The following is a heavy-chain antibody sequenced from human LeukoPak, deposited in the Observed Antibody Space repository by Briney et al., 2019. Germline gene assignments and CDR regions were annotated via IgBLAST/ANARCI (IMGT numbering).Heavy chain of an antibody. CDR1: GYTFTGYY. J-gene: IGHJ3*02. CDR3: ARVVTDAFDI. D-gene: IGHD5-18*01. V-gene: IGHV7-4-1*02. CDR2: INTNTGNP. Sequence: ASVKVSCKASGYTFTGYYMHWVRQAPGQGLEWMGWINTNTGNPTYAQGFTGRFVFSLDTSVSTAYLQISSLKAEDTAVYYCARVVTDAFDIWGQGTMVTVSS.